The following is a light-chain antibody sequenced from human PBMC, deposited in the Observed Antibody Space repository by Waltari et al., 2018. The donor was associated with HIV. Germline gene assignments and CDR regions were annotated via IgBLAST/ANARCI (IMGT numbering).Light chain of an antibody. CDR3: QQRTHWPLT. J-gene: IGKJ4*01. CDR1: QSISTF. CDR2: DAT. Sequence: ENVLTQSPATLSLSLGERATLSCLASQSISTFLSWYQHKPGQAPRLLIFDATCRATDIPARFSGSGSGTYLTLTISSLAPEDSAIYYCQQRTHWPLTFGGGTRVEIK. V-gene: IGKV3-11*01.